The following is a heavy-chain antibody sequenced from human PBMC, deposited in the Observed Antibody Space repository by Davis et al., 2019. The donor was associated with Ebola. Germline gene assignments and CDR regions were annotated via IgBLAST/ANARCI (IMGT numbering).Heavy chain of an antibody. CDR2: IRSKAYGGTT. Sequence: GGSLRLSCAASGFTFSSYGMHWVRQAPGKGLEWVGFIRSKAYGGTTEYAASVKGRFTISRDDSKSIAYLQMNSLKTEDTAVYYCTRLRIAADYHPDPPDYWGQGTLVTVSS. D-gene: IGHD6-13*01. CDR3: TRLRIAADYHPDPPDY. V-gene: IGHV3-49*04. J-gene: IGHJ4*02. CDR1: GFTFSSYG.